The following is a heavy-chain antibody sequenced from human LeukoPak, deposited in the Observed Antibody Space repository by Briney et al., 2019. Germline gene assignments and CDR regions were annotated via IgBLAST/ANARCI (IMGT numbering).Heavy chain of an antibody. V-gene: IGHV3-33*01. J-gene: IGHJ6*03. Sequence: PGGSLRLSCAASGFTFSSYGMHWVRQAPGKGLEWVAVIWYDGSNKYYADSVKGRFTISRDNYKNTLYLQMNSLRAEDTAVYYCARGWRPDGNYYYYYYMDVWGKGTTVTVSS. CDR1: GFTFSSYG. CDR2: IWYDGSNK. CDR3: ARGWRPDGNYYYYYYMDV. D-gene: IGHD1-14*01.